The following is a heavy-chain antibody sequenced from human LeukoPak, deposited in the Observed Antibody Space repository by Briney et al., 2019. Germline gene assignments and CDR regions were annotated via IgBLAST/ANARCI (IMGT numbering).Heavy chain of an antibody. D-gene: IGHD3-16*01. CDR3: SRGRKGGAFVWDAFDI. V-gene: IGHV4-4*02. Sequence: SGTLSLTCAVSGDSINSSNWWNWVRQPPGQGLEWIAEIYHSGNTNYNPSLKSRVTISVDTSKNQFSLALSTAIDAGAAVYYCSRGRKGGAFVWDAFDIWGQGTMVTVSS. J-gene: IGHJ3*02. CDR2: IYHSGNT. CDR1: GDSINSSNW.